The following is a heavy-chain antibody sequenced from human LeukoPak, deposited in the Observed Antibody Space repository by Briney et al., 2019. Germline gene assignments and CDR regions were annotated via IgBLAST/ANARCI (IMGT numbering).Heavy chain of an antibody. CDR1: GGTFSSYA. CDR3: ATALDLWFGELFYMDV. CDR2: IIPIFGTA. J-gene: IGHJ6*03. D-gene: IGHD3-10*01. V-gene: IGHV1-69*13. Sequence: SVKVSCKASGGTFSSYAISWVRQAPGQGLEWMGRIIPIFGTANYAQKFQGRVTITADESTSTAYMELSSLRSEDTAVYYCATALDLWFGELFYMDVCGKGTTVTVSS.